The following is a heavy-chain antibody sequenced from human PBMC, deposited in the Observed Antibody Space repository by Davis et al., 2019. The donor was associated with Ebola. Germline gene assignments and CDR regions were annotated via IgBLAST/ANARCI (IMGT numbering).Heavy chain of an antibody. V-gene: IGHV3-74*01. D-gene: IGHD6-13*01. Sequence: GESLKISCAASGFTFSSYWMHWVRQAPGKGLVWVSRINSDGSSTSYADSVKGRFTISRDNSKNTLYLQMNSLRAEDTAVYYCAKPSSGYSSSWYFDYWGQGTLVTVSS. CDR3: AKPSSGYSSSWYFDY. CDR2: INSDGSST. J-gene: IGHJ4*02. CDR1: GFTFSSYW.